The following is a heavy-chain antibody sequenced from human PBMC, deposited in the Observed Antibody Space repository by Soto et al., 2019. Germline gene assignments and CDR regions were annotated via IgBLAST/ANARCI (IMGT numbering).Heavy chain of an antibody. V-gene: IGHV1-18*01. J-gene: IGHJ5*02. CDR2: ISADDGET. CDR1: GYTFITYG. Sequence: QVQLVQSGAEVKKPGASVKVSCKASGYTFITYGISWVRQAPGQGLEWMGWISADDGETNYAQKFQDRVTIPADTAKAPVYLELWRPITDRRAVDSCATDPRIHPNGYWGGGLDPWGQGTIVTVSS. CDR3: ATDPRIHPNGYWGGGLDP. D-gene: IGHD5-18*01.